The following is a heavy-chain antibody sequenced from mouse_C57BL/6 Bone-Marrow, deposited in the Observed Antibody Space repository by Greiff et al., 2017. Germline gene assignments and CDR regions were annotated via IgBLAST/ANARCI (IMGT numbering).Heavy chain of an antibody. CDR1: GFTFSSYG. Sequence: EVQLVESGGDLVKPGGSLKLSCAASGFTFSSYGMSWVRQTPDKRLAWVATISSGGSYTYYPDSVKGRFTISGDNAKNTLYLQMSSLKSEDTAMYYCARPYYYGSSLYYAMDYWGQGTSVTVSS. J-gene: IGHJ4*01. CDR2: ISSGGSYT. CDR3: ARPYYYGSSLYYAMDY. D-gene: IGHD1-1*01. V-gene: IGHV5-6*01.